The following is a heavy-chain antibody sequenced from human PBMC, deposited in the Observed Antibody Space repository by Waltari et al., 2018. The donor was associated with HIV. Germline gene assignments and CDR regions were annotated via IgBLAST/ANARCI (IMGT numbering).Heavy chain of an antibody. D-gene: IGHD6-13*01. CDR3: GARAGTRY. Sequence: EVQLVESGGGLVQPGGSLRLSCAASGFTFSNYWMSWVSQAPGKGLEWVANIKQEGSEKYYVDSVKGRFTISRDNAKNSLYLQMNSLRAEDTAVYYCGARAGTRYWGQGTLVTVSS. CDR2: IKQEGSEK. CDR1: GFTFSNYW. V-gene: IGHV3-7*01. J-gene: IGHJ4*02.